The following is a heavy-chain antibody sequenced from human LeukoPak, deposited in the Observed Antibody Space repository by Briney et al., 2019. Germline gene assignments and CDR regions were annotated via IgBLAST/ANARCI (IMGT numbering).Heavy chain of an antibody. CDR3: ARVWAWGSGNYFDN. CDR1: GFTFYAFG. V-gene: IGHV3-20*04. D-gene: IGHD7-27*01. CDR2: TRGHSGCT. Sequence: GGSLRLSCAASGFTFYAFGMTGVRQAPGKGVEWVSATRGHSGCTCYPDSVKVRFTISRDNAKNSLYLQMHSLRVEDTALYYCARVWAWGSGNYFDNWGQGTLVTVSS. J-gene: IGHJ4*02.